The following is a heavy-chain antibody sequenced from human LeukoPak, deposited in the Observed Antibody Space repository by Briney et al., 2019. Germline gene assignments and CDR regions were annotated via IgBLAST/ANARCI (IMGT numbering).Heavy chain of an antibody. Sequence: QSGGSLRLSCAASGFTFGSYAMSWVRQAPGKGLEWVSVISGSGGTTYYADSVKGRFTISRDNSKNTLYLQMNSLRVEDTAVYYCASGSYYFDYWGQGTLVTVSS. J-gene: IGHJ4*02. CDR1: GFTFGSYA. CDR2: ISGSGGTT. V-gene: IGHV3-23*01. CDR3: ASGSYYFDY. D-gene: IGHD1-26*01.